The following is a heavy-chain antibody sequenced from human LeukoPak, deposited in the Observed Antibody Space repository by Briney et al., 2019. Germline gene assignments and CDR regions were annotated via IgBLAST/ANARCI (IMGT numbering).Heavy chain of an antibody. CDR1: GFTFSSYA. J-gene: IGHJ4*02. V-gene: IGHV3-23*01. CDR3: ARGLPPVGGYFDWLLYAFDY. D-gene: IGHD3-9*01. CDR2: ISGSGGST. Sequence: GGSLRLSCAASGFTFSSYAMSWVRQAPGKGLEWVSAISGSGGSTYYADSVKGRFTISRDNSKNTLYLQMSSLRAEDTAVYYCARGLPPVGGYFDWLLYAFDYWGQGTLVTVSS.